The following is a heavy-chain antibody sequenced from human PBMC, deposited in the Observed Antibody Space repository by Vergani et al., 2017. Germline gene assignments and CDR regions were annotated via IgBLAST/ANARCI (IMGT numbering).Heavy chain of an antibody. D-gene: IGHD3-10*01. CDR2: VDPEDGET. J-gene: IGHJ1*01. CDR1: GYTFTDYY. Sequence: VQLVQSGAEVGKPGASVKISCKASGYTFTDYYMHWVQQAPGKGLEWMGLVDPEDGETIYAEKFQGRVTITADTSTDTAYMELSSLRSEDTAVYYCATPLWFGELSHLTPGFLDLQNWGQGTLVTVSS. V-gene: IGHV1-69-2*01. CDR3: ATPLWFGELSHLTPGFLDLQN.